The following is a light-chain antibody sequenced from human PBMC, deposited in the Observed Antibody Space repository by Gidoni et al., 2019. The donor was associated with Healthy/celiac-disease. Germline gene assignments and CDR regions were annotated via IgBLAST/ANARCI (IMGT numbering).Light chain of an antibody. CDR3: EKCNSDPPYT. V-gene: IGKV1-13*02. J-gene: IGKJ2*01. Sequence: AIQLTQSPSSLSASVGDRVTITCRASQGISSALAWYQQKPGKAPKLLLYDASSLESGVPSRFRGSGSGTDFTLTISRLQPEDIANYYCEKCNSDPPYTFGQGTKLEIK. CDR2: DAS. CDR1: QGISSA.